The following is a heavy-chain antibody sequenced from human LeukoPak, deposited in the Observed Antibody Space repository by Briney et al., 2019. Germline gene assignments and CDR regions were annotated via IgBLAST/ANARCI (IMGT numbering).Heavy chain of an antibody. CDR2: VYHSGST. V-gene: IGHV4-4*02. J-gene: IGHJ4*02. CDR3: ARQILFHSERWLQFFDY. CDR1: GGSISSNNW. Sequence: SGTLSLTCAVSGGSISSNNWWSWVRQPPGKGLEWIGEVYHSGSTNYNPSLKSRVTISVDTSKNQFSLKLSSVTAADTAVYYCARQILFHSERWLQFFDYWGQGILVTVSS. D-gene: IGHD5-24*01.